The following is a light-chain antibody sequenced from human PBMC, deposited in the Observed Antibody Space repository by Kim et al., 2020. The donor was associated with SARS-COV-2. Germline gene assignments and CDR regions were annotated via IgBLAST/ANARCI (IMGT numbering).Light chain of an antibody. CDR3: QQRGYWPAT. J-gene: IGKJ3*01. Sequence: PGERATLSCRASQGVSSYLAWYQQKPDQAPRLLIYDASNRATGIPARFSGSGSGTDFTLTISSLEPEDFAVYYCQQRGYWPATFGPGTKVDIK. CDR1: QGVSSY. V-gene: IGKV3-11*01. CDR2: DAS.